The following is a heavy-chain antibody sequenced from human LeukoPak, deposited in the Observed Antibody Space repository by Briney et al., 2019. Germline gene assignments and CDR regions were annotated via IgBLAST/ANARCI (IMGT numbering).Heavy chain of an antibody. Sequence: GGSLRLSCAASGFTFSSYVMSWVRQAPGKGLEWVSSISTSGDNTEYADSVKGRFSISRDNSKNTLYLQMNSLRAEDTAAYYCAKVERNSDWGQGTLVTVSS. D-gene: IGHD4-23*01. J-gene: IGHJ4*02. CDR1: GFTFSSYV. CDR2: ISTSGDNT. V-gene: IGHV3-23*01. CDR3: AKVERNSD.